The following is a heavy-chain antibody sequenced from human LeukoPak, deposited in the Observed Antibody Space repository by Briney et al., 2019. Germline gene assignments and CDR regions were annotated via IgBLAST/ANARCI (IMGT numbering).Heavy chain of an antibody. CDR3: ATYPEISMVLQY. CDR1: GYTFTDFY. V-gene: IGHV1-69-2*01. D-gene: IGHD3-10*01. Sequence: ASVKVSCKASGYTFTDFYIHWVHQAPGKGLEWIGRVDPEDGEAIYAEKFRGRVTMTADTSTDTAYLELSSLKSDDTALYYCATYPEISMVLQYWGQGSLVTVSS. CDR2: VDPEDGEA. J-gene: IGHJ4*02.